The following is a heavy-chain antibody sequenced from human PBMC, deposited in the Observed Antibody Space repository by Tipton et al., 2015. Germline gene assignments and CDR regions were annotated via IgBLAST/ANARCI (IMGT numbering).Heavy chain of an antibody. CDR1: GGSVTRGSYY. J-gene: IGHJ4*02. V-gene: IGHV4-61*01. CDR2: IYYSGST. CDR3: ARGNSLMVGGLAPPPPDHFDY. Sequence: TLSLTCTVSGGSVTRGSYYWSWLRQPPGKGLAWLGNIYYSGSTNYNPSLKSRVTMSVDTSKSQFSLKVNSMTAADTAVYYCARGNSLMVGGLAPPPPDHFDYWGQGTLVTVSS. D-gene: IGHD3/OR15-3a*01.